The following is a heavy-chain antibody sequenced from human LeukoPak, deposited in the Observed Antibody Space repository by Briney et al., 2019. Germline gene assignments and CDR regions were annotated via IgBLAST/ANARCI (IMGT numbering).Heavy chain of an antibody. Sequence: GGSLRLSCAASGFTFSSYAMSWVRQAPGKGLEWVAIISYDGSNKYYADSVKGRFTISRDNSKNTLYLQMNSLRAEDTAVYHCARPLSSSWGDAFDIWGQGTMVTVSS. V-gene: IGHV3-30-3*01. CDR3: ARPLSSSWGDAFDI. CDR2: ISYDGSNK. J-gene: IGHJ3*02. D-gene: IGHD6-13*01. CDR1: GFTFSSYA.